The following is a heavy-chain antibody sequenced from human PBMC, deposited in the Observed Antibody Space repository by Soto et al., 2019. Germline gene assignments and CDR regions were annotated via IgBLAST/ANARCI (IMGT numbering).Heavy chain of an antibody. CDR2: ISYDGSNR. V-gene: IGHV3-30*18. CDR3: SKDYDSSGYNWFDP. J-gene: IGHJ5*02. Sequence: PGGSLRLSCTASGFTFRRFGMHWIRQAPGKGLEWVALISYDGSNRYYGDSVKGRFTISRDNSKDTLYLQINSLRPEDTAAYFCSKDYDSSGYNWFDPWGQGTQVTVSS. CDR1: GFTFRRFG. D-gene: IGHD3-22*01.